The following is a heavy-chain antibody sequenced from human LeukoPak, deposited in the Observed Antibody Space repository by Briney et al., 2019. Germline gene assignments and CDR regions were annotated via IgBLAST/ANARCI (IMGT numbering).Heavy chain of an antibody. J-gene: IGHJ4*02. Sequence: PGGSLRLSCAASGFTFSSYGMHWARQAPGKGLEWVAVISYDGSNKYYADSVKGRFTISRDNSKNTLYLQMNSLRAEDTAVYYCAKDLDGSGSYPFDYWGQGTLVTVSS. D-gene: IGHD3-10*01. CDR1: GFTFSSYG. V-gene: IGHV3-30*18. CDR2: ISYDGSNK. CDR3: AKDLDGSGSYPFDY.